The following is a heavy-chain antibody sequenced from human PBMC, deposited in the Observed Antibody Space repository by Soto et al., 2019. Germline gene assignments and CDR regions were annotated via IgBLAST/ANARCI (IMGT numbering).Heavy chain of an antibody. D-gene: IGHD2-2*01. CDR2: ISYSGST. J-gene: IGHJ3*02. CDR3: ARHERPAATSAFDI. CDR1: GGSISSSSYY. V-gene: IGHV4-39*01. Sequence: SETLSLTCTVSGGSISSSSYYWGWIRQPPGKGLEGLEWIGSISYSGSTYYNPSLKSRVTTSVDTSKNQFSLNLSSVSAADTAVYYCARHERPAATSAFDIWGQGTMVTVSS.